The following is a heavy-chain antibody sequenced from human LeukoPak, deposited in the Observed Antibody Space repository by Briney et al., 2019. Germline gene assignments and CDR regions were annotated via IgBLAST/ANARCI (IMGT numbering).Heavy chain of an antibody. D-gene: IGHD2-2*01. CDR2: INHSGST. CDR3: ARGSSIVVVPAAHNWFDP. Sequence: SETLSLTCAVYGGSFSGYYWSWIRQPPGKGLEWIGEINHSGSTNYSPSLKSRVTISVDTSKNQFSLKLSSVTAADTAVYYCARGSSIVVVPAAHNWFDPWGQGTLVTVSS. J-gene: IGHJ5*02. CDR1: GGSFSGYY. V-gene: IGHV4-34*01.